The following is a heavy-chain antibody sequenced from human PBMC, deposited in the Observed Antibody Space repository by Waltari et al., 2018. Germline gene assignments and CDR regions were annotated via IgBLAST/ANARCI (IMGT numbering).Heavy chain of an antibody. CDR3: TTLHKVVG. J-gene: IGHJ3*01. V-gene: IGHV3-15*01. CDR1: GLPLSNAW. Sequence: EVQLVESGGGLVMPGESLRVACHASGLPLSNAWMSWVRQAPGKGLEWIGRIKIKTDDETPDYAAAVKGRFTISRDDSKNTLYLQMNNLQTEDTALYYCTTLHKVVGWGQGTMVTVSS. CDR2: IKIKTDDETP.